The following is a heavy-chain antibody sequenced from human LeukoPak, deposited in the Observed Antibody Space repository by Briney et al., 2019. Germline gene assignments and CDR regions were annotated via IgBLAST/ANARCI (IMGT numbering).Heavy chain of an antibody. CDR1: GGSISSYY. Sequence: PSETLSLTCTVSGGSISSYYWSWIRQPPGKGLEWIGYIYYTGSTNYNPSLKSRVTISVDTSKNQFSLKLSSVTAADTAVYYCARGLLVPYYYYMDVWGKGTTVTVSS. CDR3: ARGLLVPYYYYMDV. D-gene: IGHD3-10*01. J-gene: IGHJ6*03. V-gene: IGHV4-59*01. CDR2: IYYTGST.